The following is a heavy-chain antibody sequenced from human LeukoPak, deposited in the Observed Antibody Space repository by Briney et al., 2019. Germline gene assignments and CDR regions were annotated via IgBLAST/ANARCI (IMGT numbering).Heavy chain of an antibody. CDR3: ARILPEGDY. CDR1: GGSISSGSYY. CDR2: IYHSGST. D-gene: IGHD1-14*01. V-gene: IGHV4-39*07. Sequence: ASQTLSLTCTVSGGSISSGSYYWGWIRQPPGKGLEWIGSIYHSGSTYYNPSLKSRVTISVDTSKNQFSLKLSSVTAADTAVYYCARILPEGDYWGQGTLVTVSS. J-gene: IGHJ4*02.